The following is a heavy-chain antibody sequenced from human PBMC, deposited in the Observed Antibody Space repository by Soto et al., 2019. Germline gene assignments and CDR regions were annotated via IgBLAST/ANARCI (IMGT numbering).Heavy chain of an antibody. CDR2: ISGSGTNT. CDR1: GFTFSNYG. D-gene: IGHD3-3*01. J-gene: IGHJ4*02. Sequence: EVQLLESGGGLAQPGGSLRLSCAASGFTFSNYGMTWVRQAPGKGLEWVSGISGSGTNTFYADAVKGRFAISRNNSKNTLFLQMNILRADDSAVYYCAKFGDALTTGVVIRNFDYWGQGTLVTVSS. V-gene: IGHV3-23*01. CDR3: AKFGDALTTGVVIRNFDY.